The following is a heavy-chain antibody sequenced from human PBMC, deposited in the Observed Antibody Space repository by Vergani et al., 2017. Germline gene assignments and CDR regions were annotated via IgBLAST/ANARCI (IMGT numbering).Heavy chain of an antibody. Sequence: QVQLQESGPGLVKPSETLSLTCTVSGGSISSYYWSWIRQPQGKGLDWIGYFYYSGSTNYNPSLKSRVTISVDTSKNQFSLKLSSVTAADMAVYYCARGDSSGWSHFDYWGQGTLVTVSS. CDR3: ARGDSSGWSHFDY. J-gene: IGHJ4*02. CDR1: GGSISSYY. CDR2: FYYSGST. D-gene: IGHD6-19*01. V-gene: IGHV4-59*01.